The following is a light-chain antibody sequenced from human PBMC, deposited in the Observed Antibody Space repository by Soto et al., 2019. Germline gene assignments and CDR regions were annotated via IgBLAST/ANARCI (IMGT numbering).Light chain of an antibody. CDR2: GNT. V-gene: IGLV1-40*01. CDR1: SSNIGAGYD. Sequence: QLVLTQPPSVSGAPGQRVTISCTGSSSNIGAGYDVHWYQHLPGTAPKLLIFGNTNRPSGVPDRFSASKSGTSASLAITWLQAEDEADYYCQSYDSSLSYVFGPGTKLTVL. J-gene: IGLJ1*01. CDR3: QSYDSSLSYV.